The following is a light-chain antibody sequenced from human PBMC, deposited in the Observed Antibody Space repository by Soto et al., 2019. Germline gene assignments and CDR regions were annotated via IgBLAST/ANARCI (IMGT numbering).Light chain of an antibody. Sequence: EIVLTQSPGTLSLSPGERATLSCRASQSVSSSYLAWYQQKPGQAPRLLIYGASTRAAGITDRFSGSGSGTEFTLTISRLEPEDFAVYYCQHYDNSPLFGPGTKWIS. V-gene: IGKV3-20*01. CDR2: GAS. J-gene: IGKJ3*01. CDR3: QHYDNSPL. CDR1: QSVSSSY.